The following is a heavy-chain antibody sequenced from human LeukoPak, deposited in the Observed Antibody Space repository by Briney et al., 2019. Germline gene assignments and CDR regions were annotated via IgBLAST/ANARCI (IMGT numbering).Heavy chain of an antibody. V-gene: IGHV3-53*01. CDR3: ARRAGAYSHPYDY. CDR2: IYSDNT. D-gene: IGHD4/OR15-4a*01. J-gene: IGHJ4*02. Sequence: GGSLRLSCTVSGFTVSSNSMSWVRQAPGKGLEWVSFIYSDNTHYSDSVKGRFTISRDNSKNTLYLQMNNLRAEDTAVYYCARRAGAYSHPYDYWGQGTLVTVSS. CDR1: GFTVSSNS.